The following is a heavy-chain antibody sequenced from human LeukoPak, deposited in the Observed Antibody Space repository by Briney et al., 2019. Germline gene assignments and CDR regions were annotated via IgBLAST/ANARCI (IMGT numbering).Heavy chain of an antibody. J-gene: IGHJ5*02. CDR1: GGSISNYY. CDR2: IYYSGST. Sequence: KPSETLSPTCTVSGGSISNYYWSWIRQPPGKGLEWIGYIYYSGSTTYNPSLKSRVTISVDTSKNQFSLKLSSVTAADTAVYYCARGTMMVGPWGQGTLVTVSS. V-gene: IGHV4-59*01. CDR3: ARGTMMVGP. D-gene: IGHD3-22*01.